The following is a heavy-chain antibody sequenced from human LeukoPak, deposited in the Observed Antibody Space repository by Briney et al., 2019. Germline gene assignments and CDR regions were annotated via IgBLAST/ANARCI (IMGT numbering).Heavy chain of an antibody. V-gene: IGHV3-74*03. CDR2: INTDGSNT. Sequence: GGSLTLSCAASGFTFSSYWMYWVRQAPGKGLVWVSRINTDGSNTTYADSVKGRFTISRDNAKNTLYLQMDGLRAEHTAITFRARPTAATSLSASFPQWGQGTLVTVSS. J-gene: IGHJ1*01. D-gene: IGHD2-21*02. CDR1: GFTFSSYW. CDR3: ARPTAATSLSASFPQ.